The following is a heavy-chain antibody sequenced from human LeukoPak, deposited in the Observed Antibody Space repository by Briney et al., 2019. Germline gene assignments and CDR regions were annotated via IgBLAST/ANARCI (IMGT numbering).Heavy chain of an antibody. Sequence: ASVKLSCKASGGTFSSYANSWVRQAPGQGLEWMGGIIPLFGTANYAQKFQGRVTITGDEYTSTAHVALKHQSCGDTAVYYCARRLGPGPARAWFDPWGQGTLVTVSS. CDR2: IIPLFGTA. J-gene: IGHJ5*02. D-gene: IGHD3-16*01. CDR1: GGTFSSYA. CDR3: ARRLGPGPARAWFDP. V-gene: IGHV1-69*13.